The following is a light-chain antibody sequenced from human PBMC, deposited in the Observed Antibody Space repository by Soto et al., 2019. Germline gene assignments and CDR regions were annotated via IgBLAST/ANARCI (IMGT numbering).Light chain of an antibody. V-gene: IGKV3-11*01. CDR1: QSVSSY. Sequence: EIVLTQSPATLSLSPGERATLSCRASQSVSSYLAWYQQKPGQAPRLLIYDASNRATGIPARFSGSGSGTDFTLNISSLEPEDFAVYYCQHRSTWLTFGGGTKVEIK. CDR3: QHRSTWLT. CDR2: DAS. J-gene: IGKJ4*01.